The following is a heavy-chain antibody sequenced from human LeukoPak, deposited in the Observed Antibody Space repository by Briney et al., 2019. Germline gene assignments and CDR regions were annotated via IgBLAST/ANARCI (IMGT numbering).Heavy chain of an antibody. CDR1: GYTFTGYY. CDR3: ARERGGRIRGYSYGIDY. V-gene: IGHV1-2*06. J-gene: IGHJ4*02. D-gene: IGHD5-18*01. Sequence: VASVKVSCKASGYTFTGYYMNWVRQAPGQGLEWMGRINPNSGGTNYAQKFQGRVTMTRDTSISTAYMELSRLRSDDTAVYYCARERGGRIRGYSYGIDYWGQGTLVTVSS. CDR2: INPNSGGT.